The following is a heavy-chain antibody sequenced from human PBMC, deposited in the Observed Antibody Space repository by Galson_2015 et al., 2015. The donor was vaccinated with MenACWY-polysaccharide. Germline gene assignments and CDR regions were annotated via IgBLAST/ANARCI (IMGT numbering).Heavy chain of an antibody. CDR3: ARVACRDPFDY. D-gene: IGHD2-21*02. CDR2: TYYRSKWYN. Sequence: CAISGDSVSSNSAAWSWIRQSPSRGLEWLGRTYYRSKWYNDYAVSVKSRITINPATSKNQFSLQLNSVTPEDTAVYYCARVACRDPFDYWGQGTLVTVSS. CDR1: GDSVSSNSAA. J-gene: IGHJ4*02. V-gene: IGHV6-1*01.